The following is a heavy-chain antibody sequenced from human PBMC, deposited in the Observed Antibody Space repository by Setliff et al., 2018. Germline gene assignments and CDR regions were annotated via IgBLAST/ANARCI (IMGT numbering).Heavy chain of an antibody. J-gene: IGHJ5*02. CDR1: GGSFSGYY. CDR2: INHSGGT. V-gene: IGHV4-34*01. Sequence: SETLSLTCAVYGGSFSGYYWSWIRQPPGKGLEWIGEINHSGGTNYNPSLKSRVTISVDTSKNQFSLKLSSVTAADTAVYHCAKGPDSSGYQGWFDPWGQGTLVTVSS. D-gene: IGHD3-22*01. CDR3: AKGPDSSGYQGWFDP.